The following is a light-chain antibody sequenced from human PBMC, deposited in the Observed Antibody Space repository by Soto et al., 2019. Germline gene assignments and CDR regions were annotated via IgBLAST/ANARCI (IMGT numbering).Light chain of an antibody. CDR2: GAS. V-gene: IGKV3-20*01. J-gene: IGKJ2*01. Sequence: EIVLTQSPGTLSFSPGEKATLSSRASQRVSSPYIAWYQQNPGRAPRLLIYGASSRATGIPDRFSGSGSGTDFTLTISRLEPEDFAVYFCQQYGRSPPFTFGQGTKVEIK. CDR3: QQYGRSPPFT. CDR1: QRVSSPY.